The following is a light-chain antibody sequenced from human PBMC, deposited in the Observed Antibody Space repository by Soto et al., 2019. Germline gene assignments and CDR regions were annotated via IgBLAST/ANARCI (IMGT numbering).Light chain of an antibody. J-gene: IGLJ1*01. V-gene: IGLV1-51*01. Sequence: QSVLTQPPSVSGAPGQRVSISCTGSTSSIGNHCVSWYQLLPGTAPKLLIYDNNKRPSEIPDRFSGSKSGTSATLGITGLQTGDEADYYCGTWDRSLSAGVFGTGTKVTVL. CDR1: TSSIGNHC. CDR3: GTWDRSLSAGV. CDR2: DNN.